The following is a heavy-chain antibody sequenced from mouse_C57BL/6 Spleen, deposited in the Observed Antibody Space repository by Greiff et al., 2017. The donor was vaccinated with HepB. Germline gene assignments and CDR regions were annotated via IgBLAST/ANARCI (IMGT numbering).Heavy chain of an antibody. D-gene: IGHD1-1*01. V-gene: IGHV1-5*01. CDR3: TRDYYGSSQYYFDY. Sequence: VQLQQSGTVLARPGASVKMSCKTSGYTFTSYWMHWVKQRPGQGLEWIGATYPGNSDTSYNQKFKGKAKLTAVTSASTAYMELSSLTNEDSAVYYCTRDYYGSSQYYFDYWGQGTTLTVSS. J-gene: IGHJ2*01. CDR2: TYPGNSDT. CDR1: GYTFTSYW.